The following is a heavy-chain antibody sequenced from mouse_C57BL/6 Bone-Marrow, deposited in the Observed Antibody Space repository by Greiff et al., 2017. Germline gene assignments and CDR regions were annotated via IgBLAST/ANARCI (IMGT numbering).Heavy chain of an antibody. V-gene: IGHV5-6*01. CDR3: ARPGGNDDFDY. J-gene: IGHJ2*01. D-gene: IGHD2-2*01. CDR1: GFTFSSYG. Sequence: EVKLVESGGDLVKPGGSLKLSCAASGFTFSSYGMSWVRQTPDKRLEWVATISSGGSYTYYPDSVKGRFTISRDNAKNTLYLQMSSLKSEDTAMYYCARPGGNDDFDYWGQGTTLTV. CDR2: ISSGGSYT.